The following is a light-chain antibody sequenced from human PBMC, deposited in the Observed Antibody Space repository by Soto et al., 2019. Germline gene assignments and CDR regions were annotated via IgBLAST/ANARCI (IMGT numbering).Light chain of an antibody. CDR2: GAS. V-gene: IGKV3-20*01. Sequence: EIVLTQSPGTLSLSPGERATLSCRASQSVSSSYLAWYQQKPGQAPRPLIYGASSRATGIPDRFSGSGSGTGFTLNISRLEPEDFEVYYCQQYGSSLLTFGGGTKVDIK. CDR3: QQYGSSLLT. CDR1: QSVSSSY. J-gene: IGKJ4*01.